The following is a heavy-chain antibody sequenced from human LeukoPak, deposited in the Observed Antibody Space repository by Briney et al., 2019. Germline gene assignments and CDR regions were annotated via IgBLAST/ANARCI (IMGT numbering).Heavy chain of an antibody. Sequence: ASVKVSCKASGYTFTGYYIHWVRQAPGQGLEWMGWINPNSGGTNYAQKFQGRVTMTRDTSISTAYMELSRLRSDDTAVYYCARLDIQLQGNYSDYWGQGTLVTVSS. CDR1: GYTFTGYY. CDR3: ARLDIQLQGNYSDY. D-gene: IGHD5-18*01. J-gene: IGHJ4*02. CDR2: INPNSGGT. V-gene: IGHV1-2*02.